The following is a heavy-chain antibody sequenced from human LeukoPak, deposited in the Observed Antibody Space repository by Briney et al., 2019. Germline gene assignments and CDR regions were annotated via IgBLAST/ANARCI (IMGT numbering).Heavy chain of an antibody. CDR2: TYYRSKWYS. CDR1: GDSVSSNSAA. Sequence: SQTLSLTCAISGDSVSSNSAAWNRIRQSPSRGLEWLGRTYYRSKWYSDYAVSVKSRITINPDTSKNQFSLQLNSVTPEDTAVYYCASSRYSGYDFGWFDPWGQGTLVTVSS. V-gene: IGHV6-1*01. CDR3: ASSRYSGYDFGWFDP. J-gene: IGHJ5*02. D-gene: IGHD5-12*01.